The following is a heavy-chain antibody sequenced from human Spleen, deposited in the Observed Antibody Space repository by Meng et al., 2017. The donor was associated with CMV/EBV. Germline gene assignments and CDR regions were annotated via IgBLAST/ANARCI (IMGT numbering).Heavy chain of an antibody. CDR2: IWFDGINK. CDR1: GFIVSSYG. Sequence: GGSLRLSCAASGFIVSSYGIHWVRQAPGKGLEWVAVIWFDGINKYYADSVKGRFTISRDNSKNTLSLQMNSLRGEDTAVYYCARESSTWSDSYYFDYWGQGTLVTVSS. J-gene: IGHJ4*02. V-gene: IGHV3-33*01. D-gene: IGHD6-13*01. CDR3: ARESSTWSDSYYFDY.